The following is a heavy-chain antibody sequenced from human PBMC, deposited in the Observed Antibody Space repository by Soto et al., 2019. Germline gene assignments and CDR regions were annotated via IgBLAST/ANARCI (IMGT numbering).Heavy chain of an antibody. CDR2: IYSSGNT. CDR3: AGQSYEIRGYYYAY. Sequence: QLLLQESGPGLVKPSETLSLTCTVSGGSSSSTSYYWGWIRQPPGKALEWIGGIYSSGNTYYNPSLESRVTISVDTSKSHLSLKLSSVTAADTAVYYCAGQSYEIRGYYYAYWGQGTLVTVSS. V-gene: IGHV4-39*01. J-gene: IGHJ4*02. D-gene: IGHD3-22*01. CDR1: GGSSSSTSYY.